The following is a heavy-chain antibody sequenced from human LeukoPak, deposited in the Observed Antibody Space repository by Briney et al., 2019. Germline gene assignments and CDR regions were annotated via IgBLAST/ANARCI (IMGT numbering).Heavy chain of an antibody. CDR2: IYSGGST. D-gene: IGHD3-3*01. Sequence: GGSLRLSCAASGFTVSSNYMSWVRQAPGKGLEWVSVIYSGGSTYYADSVKGRFTISRDNSKNTLYLQMNSLRAEDTAVYYCARDPYDEYYDYWGQGTLVTVSS. J-gene: IGHJ4*02. CDR1: GFTVSSNY. CDR3: ARDPYDEYYDY. V-gene: IGHV3-66*01.